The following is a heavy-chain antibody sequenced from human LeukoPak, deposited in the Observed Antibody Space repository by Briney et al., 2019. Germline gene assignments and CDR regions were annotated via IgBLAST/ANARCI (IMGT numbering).Heavy chain of an antibody. D-gene: IGHD4-23*01. Sequence: SVKVSCKASGFTFSSSAVQWVRQARGQGLEWIGWIGVGGGNTNYAQRFQDRVTSTRDMSTSTAYMELSSLRSEDTAVYYCAAEIYGGNSDCCTFDFWGPGTPVTVSS. CDR3: AAEIYGGNSDCCTFDF. J-gene: IGHJ3*01. V-gene: IGHV1-58*01. CDR1: GFTFSSSA. CDR2: IGVGGGNT.